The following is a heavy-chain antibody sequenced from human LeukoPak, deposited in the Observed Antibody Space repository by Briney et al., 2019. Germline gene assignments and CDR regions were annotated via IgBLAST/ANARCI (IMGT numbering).Heavy chain of an antibody. Sequence: SQTLSLTCAISGDSVSSNNAAWVWIRQSPSRGLEWLGRTYYRSKWYHDYAVSVKSRISFNPDTSKNQFFLQLNSVTPEDTAVYYCARDVNGAFTRSWFDPWGQGTRATVSS. CDR2: TYYRSKWYH. CDR1: GDSVSSNNAA. J-gene: IGHJ5*02. D-gene: IGHD4-17*01. CDR3: ARDVNGAFTRSWFDP. V-gene: IGHV6-1*01.